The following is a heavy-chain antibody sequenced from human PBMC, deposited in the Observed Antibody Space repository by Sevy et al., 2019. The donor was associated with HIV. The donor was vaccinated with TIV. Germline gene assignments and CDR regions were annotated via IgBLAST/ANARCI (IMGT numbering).Heavy chain of an antibody. Sequence: GGSLRLSCAASGFTFSSYWMHWVRQAPGKGLVWVSRINSDGSSTSYAYSVKGRFTISRDNAKNTLYLQMNSLRAEDTAVYYCARLNMITFGGVIMQSWFDPWGQGTLVTVSS. J-gene: IGHJ5*02. D-gene: IGHD3-16*02. CDR2: INSDGSST. V-gene: IGHV3-74*01. CDR1: GFTFSSYW. CDR3: ARLNMITFGGVIMQSWFDP.